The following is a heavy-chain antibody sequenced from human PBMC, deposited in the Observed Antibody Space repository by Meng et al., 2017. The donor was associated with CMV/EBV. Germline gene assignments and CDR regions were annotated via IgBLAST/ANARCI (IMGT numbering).Heavy chain of an antibody. D-gene: IGHD3-10*01. J-gene: IGHJ6*02. Sequence: GESLKISCAASEYTFSSYSMNWVRQAPGKGLEWVSSISSSSSYIYYADSVKGRFTISRDNAKNSLYLQMNSLRAEDTAVYYCARGALERSGYYYYGMDVWGQGTTVTVSS. CDR2: ISSSSSYI. CDR1: EYTFSSYS. V-gene: IGHV3-21*01. CDR3: ARGALERSGYYYYGMDV.